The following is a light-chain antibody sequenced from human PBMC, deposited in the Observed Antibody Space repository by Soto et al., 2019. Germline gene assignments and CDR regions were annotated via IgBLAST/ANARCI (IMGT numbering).Light chain of an antibody. V-gene: IGLV2-14*03. CDR3: SSYTSSSPVV. CDR2: AVS. CDR1: SSDIGGYNY. J-gene: IGLJ2*01. Sequence: QSALTQPASVSGSPGQSITISCTGNSSDIGGYNYVSWYQHHPGKAPKLMIYAVSDRPSGVSNRFSGSKSGNTASLTISGLQAEDEADYYCSSYTSSSPVVFGGGTQLTVL.